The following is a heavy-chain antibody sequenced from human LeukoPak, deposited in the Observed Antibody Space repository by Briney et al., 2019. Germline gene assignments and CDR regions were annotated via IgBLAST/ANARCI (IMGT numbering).Heavy chain of an antibody. CDR2: IVVGSGNT. Sequence: SVEVSCKASGFTFTSSAMQWVRQARGQRLEWIGWIVVGSGNTNYAQKFQERVTITRDMSTSTAYMELSSLRSEDTAVYYCAAVPDRKRGYYYYYGMDVWGQGTTVTVSS. J-gene: IGHJ6*02. CDR3: AAVPDRKRGYYYYYGMDV. D-gene: IGHD1-14*01. CDR1: GFTFTSSA. V-gene: IGHV1-58*02.